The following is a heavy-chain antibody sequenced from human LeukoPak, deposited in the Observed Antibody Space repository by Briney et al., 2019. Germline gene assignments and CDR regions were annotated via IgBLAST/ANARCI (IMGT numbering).Heavy chain of an antibody. CDR1: GYTFTGYY. V-gene: IGHV1-2*02. CDR3: AAIATMIVPVDY. J-gene: IGHJ4*02. Sequence: ASVKVSCKASGYTFTGYYMHWVRQAPGQGLEWMGWINPNSGGTNYAQKFQGRVTMTRDTSISTAYMGLSRLRSDDTAVYYCAAIATMIVPVDYWGQGTLVTVSS. D-gene: IGHD3-22*01. CDR2: INPNSGGT.